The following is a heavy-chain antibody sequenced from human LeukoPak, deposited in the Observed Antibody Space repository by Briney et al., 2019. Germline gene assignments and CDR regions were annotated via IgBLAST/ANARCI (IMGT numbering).Heavy chain of an antibody. V-gene: IGHV1-2*06. CDR1: GYTFTGYH. Sequence: GASVKVSCKASGYTFTGYHIHWVRQAPGQGLEWIGRINPYSGDTNFAQKFQGRVTMTRDTSITTAYMDLSSLTPDDTAVYFCARDQGSLTRSWYTGYWGQGTQVTVSP. CDR2: INPYSGDT. CDR3: ARDQGSLTRSWYTGY. D-gene: IGHD6-13*01. J-gene: IGHJ4*02.